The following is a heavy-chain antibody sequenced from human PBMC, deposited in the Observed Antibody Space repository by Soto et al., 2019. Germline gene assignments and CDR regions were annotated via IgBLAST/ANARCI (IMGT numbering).Heavy chain of an antibody. J-gene: IGHJ4*02. CDR3: ARSMGRRGGMDY. V-gene: IGHV1-2*02. Sequence: ASVKVSCKASGYTFTGYYMHWVRQAPGQGLEWMGWINPNSGGTNYAQKFQGRVTRTRDTSISTAYMELSRLRPDDTAVYYCARSMGRRGGMDYWGQGTLVTVSS. CDR1: GYTFTGYY. D-gene: IGHD2-15*01. CDR2: INPNSGGT.